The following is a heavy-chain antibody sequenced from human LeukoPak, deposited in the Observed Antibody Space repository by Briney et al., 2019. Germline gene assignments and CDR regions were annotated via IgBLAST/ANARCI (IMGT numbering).Heavy chain of an antibody. CDR1: GFTFNKYG. Sequence: PGGSLRLSCAASGFTFNKYGMSWIRQAPGKGLEWVSYISSSGSTIYYADSVKGRFTISRDNAKNSLYLQMNSLRAEDTAVYYCARDRYYDFWSGYYTYYFDYWGQGTLVTVSS. V-gene: IGHV3-11*01. J-gene: IGHJ4*02. CDR2: ISSSGSTI. CDR3: ARDRYYDFWSGYYTYYFDY. D-gene: IGHD3-3*01.